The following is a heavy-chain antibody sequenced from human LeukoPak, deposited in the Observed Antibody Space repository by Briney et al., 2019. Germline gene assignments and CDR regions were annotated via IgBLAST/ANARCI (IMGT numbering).Heavy chain of an antibody. CDR3: AAQSGSGSNYPDY. D-gene: IGHD3-10*01. Sequence: GGSLRLSCAASGFTFSSYSMNWVRQAPGKGLEWISYISSGGSAIYYADSVKGRFTISRDNAKNSLYLQTNSLRAEDTAVYYCAAQSGSGSNYPDYWGQGTLVTVSS. CDR1: GFTFSSYS. V-gene: IGHV3-48*01. CDR2: ISSGGSAI. J-gene: IGHJ4*02.